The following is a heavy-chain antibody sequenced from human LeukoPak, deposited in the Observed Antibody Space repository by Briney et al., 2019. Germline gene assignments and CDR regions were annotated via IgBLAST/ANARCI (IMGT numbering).Heavy chain of an antibody. CDR3: TTEGITMIVVASFDY. Sequence: PGGSLRLSCAASGHTFSNAWMSWVRQAPGRRVEWVGRIKSKTDGRTTDYSAGLKGRFTISRDDSKNTLYLQMNSLKTEDTAVYYCTTEGITMIVVASFDYWGQGTLVTVSS. V-gene: IGHV3-15*01. CDR1: GHTFSNAW. CDR2: IKSKTDGRTT. J-gene: IGHJ4*02. D-gene: IGHD3-22*01.